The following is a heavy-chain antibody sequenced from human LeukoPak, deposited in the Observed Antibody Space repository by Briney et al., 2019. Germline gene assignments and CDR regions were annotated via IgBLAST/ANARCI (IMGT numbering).Heavy chain of an antibody. CDR3: TRAVAGHPD. Sequence: SETLSLTCAVSGVSFSNYYWSWFRQSPRQGLEWIGEINHSGYTNYNPALNMRVTMSIDTSKNQFSLLLTSVTAADAGVYYCTRAVAGHPDWGQGTLVTVSS. V-gene: IGHV4-34*01. J-gene: IGHJ4*02. CDR2: INHSGYT. CDR1: GVSFSNYY. D-gene: IGHD6-19*01.